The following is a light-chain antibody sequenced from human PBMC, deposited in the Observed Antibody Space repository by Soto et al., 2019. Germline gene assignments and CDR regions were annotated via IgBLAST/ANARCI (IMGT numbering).Light chain of an antibody. Sequence: QAVLTQPPSVSAAPGQKVTISCSGSSSNIGNNYVSWYQQLPGTAPKLLIYDNNKRASGIPDRFSGSKSGTSATLGITGLQTGDEADYYCGTWDSNLSAGVFGGGTQLTVL. V-gene: IGLV1-51*01. CDR3: GTWDSNLSAGV. J-gene: IGLJ2*01. CDR1: SSNIGNNY. CDR2: DNN.